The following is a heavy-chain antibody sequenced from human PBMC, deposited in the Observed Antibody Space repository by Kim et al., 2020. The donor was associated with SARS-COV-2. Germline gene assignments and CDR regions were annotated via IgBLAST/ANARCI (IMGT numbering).Heavy chain of an antibody. J-gene: IGHJ4*02. CDR3: ARDSDTGLSFDY. V-gene: IGHV3-11*05. CDR2: ISSSSSNT. CDR1: GFTFTDYN. Sequence: GGSLRLSCAASGFTFTDYNMNWIRQAPGKGPEWVSYISSSSSNTEYADSLKGRFTIARDNAKNSLSLQMNSLRAEDTAVYYCARDSDTGLSFDYWGQGTLVTVSS. D-gene: IGHD1-1*01.